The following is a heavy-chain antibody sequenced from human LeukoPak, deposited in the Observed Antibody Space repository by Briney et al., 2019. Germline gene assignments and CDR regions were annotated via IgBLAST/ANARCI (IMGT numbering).Heavy chain of an antibody. V-gene: IGHV1-2*02. CDR1: GYTFTGYY. J-gene: IGHJ4*02. Sequence: ASVKVSCKASGYTFTGYYMHWVRQAPGQGLEWMGWINPNSGRTNYAQKFQGRVTMTRDTSISTAYMELSRLRSDDTAVYYCASGYCSSTSCYAGFDYWGQGTLVTVSS. CDR3: ASGYCSSTSCYAGFDY. CDR2: INPNSGRT. D-gene: IGHD2-2*01.